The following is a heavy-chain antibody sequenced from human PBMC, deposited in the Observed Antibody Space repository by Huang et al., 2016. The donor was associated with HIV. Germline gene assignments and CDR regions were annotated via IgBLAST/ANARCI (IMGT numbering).Heavy chain of an antibody. J-gene: IGHJ4*02. CDR1: GFTFSSYW. V-gene: IGHV3-74*01. CDR3: ARGGWYYDFWSGYYYFDY. CDR2: INRDGSST. D-gene: IGHD3-3*01. Sequence: EVQLVESGGGLVQPGGSLRLSCAASGFTFSSYWMHWVRQAPGKGLGWVSRINRDGSSTSYADSVKGRFTISRDNAKNTLYLQMNSLRAEDTAVYYCARGGWYYDFWSGYYYFDYWGQGTLVTVSS.